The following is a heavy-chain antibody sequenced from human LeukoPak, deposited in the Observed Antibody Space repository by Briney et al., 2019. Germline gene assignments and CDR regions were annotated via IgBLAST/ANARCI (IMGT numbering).Heavy chain of an antibody. D-gene: IGHD6-13*01. J-gene: IGHJ4*02. V-gene: IGHV3-48*01. CDR2: ITSSSSTI. CDR3: AKDPERIAAAGPYSY. CDR1: GFTFSSYS. Sequence: GSLRLSCAASGFTFSSYSMNWVRQAPGKGLEWVSYITSSSSTIYYADSVKGRFTISRDNAKNTLYLQMNSLRAEDTAVYYCAKDPERIAAAGPYSYWGQGTLVTVSS.